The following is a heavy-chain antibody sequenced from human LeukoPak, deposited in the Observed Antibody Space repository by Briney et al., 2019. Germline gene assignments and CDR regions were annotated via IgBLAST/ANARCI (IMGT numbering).Heavy chain of an antibody. CDR1: GGTFSSYA. D-gene: IGHD5-18*01. CDR3: ATARAPQLWADY. V-gene: IGHV1-69*06. CDR2: IIPIFGTA. Sequence: AASVKVSCKASGGTFSSYAISWVRQAPGQGLEWMGGIIPIFGTANYAQKFQGRVTMTEDTSTDTAYMELSSLRSEDTAVYYCATARAPQLWADYWGQGTLVTVSS. J-gene: IGHJ4*02.